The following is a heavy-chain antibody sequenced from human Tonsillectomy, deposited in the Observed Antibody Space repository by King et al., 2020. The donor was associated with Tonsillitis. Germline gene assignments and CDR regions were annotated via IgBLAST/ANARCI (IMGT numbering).Heavy chain of an antibody. Sequence: VQLVESGGGLVQPGRSLRLSCAASGFTFDDYAMHWVRQAPGMGLEWVSDISWNSGSIGYADSVKGRFTISRDNAKNSLYLQMNSLRAEDTALYYCAKDIGYSGSNDAFDIWGQGTMVTVSS. D-gene: IGHD1-26*01. V-gene: IGHV3-9*01. CDR2: ISWNSGSI. CDR3: AKDIGYSGSNDAFDI. CDR1: GFTFDDYA. J-gene: IGHJ3*02.